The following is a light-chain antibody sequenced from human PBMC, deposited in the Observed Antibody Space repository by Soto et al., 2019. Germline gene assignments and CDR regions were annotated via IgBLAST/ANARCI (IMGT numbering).Light chain of an antibody. J-gene: IGKJ5*01. V-gene: IGKV3-20*01. Sequence: EIVLTQSPGTLSLSPGERATLSCRASQSVSSNLAWYQQKPGQAPRLLIYGASSRATGTPDRFSGSGSGTDFTLTINRLEPEDFAVFYCQQYGTSEIIFGQGTRLEIK. CDR2: GAS. CDR1: QSVSSN. CDR3: QQYGTSEII.